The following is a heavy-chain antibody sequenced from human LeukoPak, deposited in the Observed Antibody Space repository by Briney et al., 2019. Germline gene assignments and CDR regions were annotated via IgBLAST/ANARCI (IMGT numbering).Heavy chain of an antibody. Sequence: GGSLRLSCAASGFTFSSYAMSWVRQAPGKGLEWVSAISGSGGSTYYAGSVKGRFSISRDNSKNTLYLQMDSLRGEDTAVYYCAKDFRIGYSAHFDYWGQGALVTVSS. CDR2: ISGSGGST. J-gene: IGHJ4*02. CDR1: GFTFSSYA. CDR3: AKDFRIGYSAHFDY. D-gene: IGHD2-21*01. V-gene: IGHV3-23*01.